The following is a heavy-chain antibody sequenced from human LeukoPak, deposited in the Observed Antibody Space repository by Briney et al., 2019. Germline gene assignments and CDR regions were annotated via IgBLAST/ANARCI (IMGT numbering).Heavy chain of an antibody. J-gene: IGHJ5*02. CDR3: ARTYCSSISCYTELFDP. D-gene: IGHD2-2*02. CDR2: ISATGGTI. CDR1: GFTFSSNG. V-gene: IGHV3-48*03. Sequence: PGGSLRLSCAASGFTFSSNGMDWVRQAPGKGLEWVSYISATGGTIYYADSVKGRFTISRDNAKNTLYLQMNSLRAEDTAVYYCARTYCSSISCYTELFDPWGQGTLVTVSS.